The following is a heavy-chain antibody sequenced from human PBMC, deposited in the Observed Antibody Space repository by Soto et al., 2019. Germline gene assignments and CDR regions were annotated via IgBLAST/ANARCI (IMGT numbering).Heavy chain of an antibody. CDR2: MSGSGGTA. CDR3: AKGPIFGVENISDY. CDR1: GFTFSSYA. Sequence: EVQLLESGGGLVQPGGSLRLSCAASGFTFSSYAMSWVRQAPGKGLEWVSGMSGSGGTAYYRDSGKGRFTISRDNSKQALYLQMNSLRAEDTALYYCAKGPIFGVENISDYLGQGTLVTVSA. J-gene: IGHJ4*02. D-gene: IGHD3-3*01. V-gene: IGHV3-23*01.